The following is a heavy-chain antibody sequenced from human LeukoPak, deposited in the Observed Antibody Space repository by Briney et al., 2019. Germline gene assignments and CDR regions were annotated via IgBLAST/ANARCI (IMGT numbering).Heavy chain of an antibody. CDR2: IYSGGST. V-gene: IGHV3-66*01. CDR3: ARDGYYGSGTFDL. CDR1: GFTVSGNY. D-gene: IGHD3-10*01. Sequence: GGSLRLSCAASGFTVSGNYMSWVRQAPGKGLEWVSVIYSGGSTYYADSVKGRFTISRDNSKNTLYLQMNSLRAEDTAVYYCARDGYYGSGTFDLWGRGTLVTVSS. J-gene: IGHJ2*01.